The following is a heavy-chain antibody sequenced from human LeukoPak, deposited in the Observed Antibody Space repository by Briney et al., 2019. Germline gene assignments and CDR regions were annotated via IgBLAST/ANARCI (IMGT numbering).Heavy chain of an antibody. CDR2: IYTSGST. V-gene: IGHV4-4*07. D-gene: IGHD6-13*01. Sequence: RPSETLSLTCTVSGGSIGSYYWSWIRQPAGKGLEWIGRIYTSGSTNYNPSLKSRVTMSVDTSKNQFSLKLSSVTAADTAVYYCARGYSSSWFDAFDIWGQGTMVTVSS. CDR1: GGSIGSYY. J-gene: IGHJ3*02. CDR3: ARGYSSSWFDAFDI.